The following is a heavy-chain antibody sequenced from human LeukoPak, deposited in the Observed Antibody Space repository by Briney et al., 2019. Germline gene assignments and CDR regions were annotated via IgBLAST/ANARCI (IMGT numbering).Heavy chain of an antibody. CDR2: IYYSGCT. CDR1: GGSISRYH. D-gene: IGHD6-19*01. CDR3: PRHEALYTSGWYHFRAGKVDAEYFQH. V-gene: IGHV4-59*08. Sequence: SETLSLTCTVSGGSISRYHWSWIRQPPGKGLEWMGYIYYSGCTNYNPSLKSRVTISVDTSKNQFSLKLSSVTAADTAVYYGPRHEALYTSGWYHFRAGKVDAEYFQHWGQGTLVTVSS. J-gene: IGHJ1*01.